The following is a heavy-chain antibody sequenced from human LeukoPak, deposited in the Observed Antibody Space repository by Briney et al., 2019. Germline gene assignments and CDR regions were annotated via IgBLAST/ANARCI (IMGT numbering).Heavy chain of an antibody. J-gene: IGHJ4*02. V-gene: IGHV4-59*01. CDR3: ARDVGAGYFFDY. D-gene: IGHD1-26*01. CDR1: GGSISTYY. Sequence: KASETLSLTCTVSGGSISTYYWSWLRQPPGKGLEWIGYIYYSGSTNYNPSLKSRVTISVDTSRNQFSLKLSSVTAADTAVYYCARDVGAGYFFDYWGQGTLVTVSS. CDR2: IYYSGST.